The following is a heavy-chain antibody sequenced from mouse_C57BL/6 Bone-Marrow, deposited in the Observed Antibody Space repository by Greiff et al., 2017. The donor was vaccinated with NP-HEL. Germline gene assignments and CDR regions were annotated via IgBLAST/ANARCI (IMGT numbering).Heavy chain of an antibody. J-gene: IGHJ4*01. CDR2: ISSGGSYT. Sequence: QGVESGGDLVKPGGSLKLSCAASGFTFSSYGMSWVRQTPDKRLEWVATISSGGSYTYYPDSVKGRFTISRDNAKNTLYLQMSSLKSEDTAMYYCARGGAMDYWGQGTSVTVSS. V-gene: IGHV5-6*01. CDR3: ARGGAMDY. CDR1: GFTFSSYG.